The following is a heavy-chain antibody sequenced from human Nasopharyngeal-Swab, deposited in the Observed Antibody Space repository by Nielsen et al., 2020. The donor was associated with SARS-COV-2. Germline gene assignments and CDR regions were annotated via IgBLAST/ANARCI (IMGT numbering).Heavy chain of an antibody. Sequence: ASVKVSCKASGYTFAGYYMHWVRQAPGQGLEWMGRINPNSGGTNYAQKFQGRVTMTRDTSISTAYMELSRLRSDDTAVYYCARRRRYGSGSYYDYWGQGTLVTVSS. V-gene: IGHV1-2*06. CDR1: GYTFAGYY. CDR3: ARRRRYGSGSYYDY. CDR2: INPNSGGT. J-gene: IGHJ4*02. D-gene: IGHD3-10*01.